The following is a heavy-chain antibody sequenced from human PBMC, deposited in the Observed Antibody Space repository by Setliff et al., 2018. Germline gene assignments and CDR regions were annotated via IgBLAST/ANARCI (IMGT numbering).Heavy chain of an antibody. V-gene: IGHV3-30*02. D-gene: IGHD4-4*01. J-gene: IGHJ4*02. CDR3: AKDTGYYFDY. Sequence: GGSLRLSCAASGFTFSTYYMHWVRQPPGKGLEWVAFVHYDGVNKHYRDSVKGRFTISRDNSKNTLYLQMNSLRAEDTAVYYCAKDTGYYFDYWGQGTLVTVSS. CDR1: GFTFSTYY. CDR2: VHYDGVNK.